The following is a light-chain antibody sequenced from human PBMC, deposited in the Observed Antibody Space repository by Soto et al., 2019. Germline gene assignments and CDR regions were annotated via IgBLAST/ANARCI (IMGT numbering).Light chain of an antibody. Sequence: EIVLTQSPGTLSLSPGERATLSCRASQSVSSSYLAWYQQKTGQAPRLLIYGASSRATGIPARFSGSGSGTDFTLTISRLEPEDFAVYYCQQYGSSPPTFGQGTKVEIK. V-gene: IGKV3-20*01. CDR3: QQYGSSPPT. CDR1: QSVSSSY. J-gene: IGKJ1*01. CDR2: GAS.